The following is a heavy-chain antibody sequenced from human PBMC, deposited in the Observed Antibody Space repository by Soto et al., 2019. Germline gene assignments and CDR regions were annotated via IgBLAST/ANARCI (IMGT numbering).Heavy chain of an antibody. CDR2: TYYRSKWSN. J-gene: IGHJ5*02. CDR3: ARVDGSGWYKTWFDP. Sequence: PAESLSLTCAISGDSVSSNSASSNLIRQYPSRGLEWLGRTYYRSKWSNDYAVSVKSRITINPATTTNQFSLQLNSVTPEDTAVYYCARVDGSGWYKTWFDPWGQGTLVTVSS. V-gene: IGHV6-1*01. CDR1: GDSVSSNSAS. D-gene: IGHD6-19*01.